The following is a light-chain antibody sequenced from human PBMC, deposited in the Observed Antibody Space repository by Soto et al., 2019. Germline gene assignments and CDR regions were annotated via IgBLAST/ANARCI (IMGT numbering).Light chain of an antibody. CDR1: RSAGEW. CDR3: QQFNSVPYT. Sequence: DIPMTQSPSTLSASVGDRVTITCRASRSAGEWLAWYQQKPGKAPKLLIYEVSRLNSGVPSRFSAGGSETEFSLTIDSLQPDDFAIYYRQQFNSVPYTFGPGTKVEIK. CDR2: EVS. V-gene: IGKV1-5*03. J-gene: IGKJ2*01.